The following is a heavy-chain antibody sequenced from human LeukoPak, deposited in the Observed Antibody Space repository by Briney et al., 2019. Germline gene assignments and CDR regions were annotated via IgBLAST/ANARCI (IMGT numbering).Heavy chain of an antibody. CDR3: AKDRLSGYRPTDY. CDR2: IRYDGSNK. V-gene: IGHV3-30*02. Sequence: PGGSLRLSCAASGFTFSSYGMHWVRQAPGKGLEWVAFIRYDGSNKYYADSVKGRFTISRDNSKNTLYLQMNSLRAEDTAVYYCAKDRLSGYRPTDYWGQGTLVTVSS. J-gene: IGHJ4*02. D-gene: IGHD3-22*01. CDR1: GFTFSSYG.